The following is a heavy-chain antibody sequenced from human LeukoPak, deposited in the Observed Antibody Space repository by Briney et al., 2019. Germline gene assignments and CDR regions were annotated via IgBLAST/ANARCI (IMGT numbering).Heavy chain of an antibody. J-gene: IGHJ6*03. V-gene: IGHV1-2*02. CDR1: GFTFTDYY. Sequence: ASMKVSCKSSGFTFTDYYIHWVRQAPGQGLEWMGYIGPHSSATSSPQEFQGRVTITTDESTSTAYMELTSLKSDDTAIYYCARVDRYHFYLDVWGKGTTVTVSS. CDR2: IGPHSSAT. CDR3: ARVDRYHFYLDV.